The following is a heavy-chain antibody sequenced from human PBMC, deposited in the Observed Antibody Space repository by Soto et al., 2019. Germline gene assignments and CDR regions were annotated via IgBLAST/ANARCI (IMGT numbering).Heavy chain of an antibody. CDR2: MNSDGSSI. J-gene: IGHJ4*02. CDR1: GFTFSSYW. CDR3: AKDGCSRTSCYWVDY. V-gene: IGHV3-74*01. Sequence: GGSLRLSCAASGFTFSSYWMHWVRQAPGKGLVWVSRMNSDGSSISYADSVKGRFTISRDNSKNTLYLQMNSLRAEDTAVYYCAKDGCSRTSCYWVDYWGQGTLVTVSS. D-gene: IGHD2-2*01.